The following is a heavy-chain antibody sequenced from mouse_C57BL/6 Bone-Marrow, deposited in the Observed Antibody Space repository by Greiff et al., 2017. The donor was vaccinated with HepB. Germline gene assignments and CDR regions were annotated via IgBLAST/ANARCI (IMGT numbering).Heavy chain of an antibody. D-gene: IGHD2-3*01. J-gene: IGHJ4*01. CDR3: TTINDGYYSRRVVDAMDY. CDR1: GFNFKDDF. Sequence: DVKLVESGAELVRPGASVKLSCTASGFNFKDDFMTWVKQRPEQGLEWIGWIDPENGDTEYASKFQGKATITADTSSNTAYLQLSRLTSEDTAVYYCTTINDGYYSRRVVDAMDYWGQGTSVTVSS. CDR2: IDPENGDT. V-gene: IGHV14-4*01.